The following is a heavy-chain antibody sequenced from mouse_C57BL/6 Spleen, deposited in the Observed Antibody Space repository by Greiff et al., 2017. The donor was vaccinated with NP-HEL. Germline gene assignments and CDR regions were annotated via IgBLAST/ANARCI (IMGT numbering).Heavy chain of an antibody. CDR1: GYTFTSYW. D-gene: IGHD4-1*02. CDR3: ARSQLGLYYFDY. Sequence: QVQLQQSGAELVMPGASVKLSCKASGYTFTSYWMHWVKQRPGQGLEWIGEIDPSDSYTNYNQKFQGKSTLTVDKSSSTAYMQLSSLTSEDSAVYYCARSQLGLYYFDYWGQGTTLTVSS. CDR2: IDPSDSYT. J-gene: IGHJ2*01. V-gene: IGHV1-69*01.